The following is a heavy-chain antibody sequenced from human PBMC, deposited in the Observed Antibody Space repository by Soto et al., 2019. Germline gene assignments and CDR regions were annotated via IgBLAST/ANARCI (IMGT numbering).Heavy chain of an antibody. D-gene: IGHD3-3*01. Sequence: PSETLSLTCTVSGGSISSGDYYWSWIRQPPGKGLEWIGYIYYSGSTYYNPSLKSRVTISVDTSKNQFSLKLSSVTAADTAVYYCARGGGTIFGVSLPLDWYFDLWGRGTLVTVSS. V-gene: IGHV4-30-4*01. CDR3: ARGGGTIFGVSLPLDWYFDL. J-gene: IGHJ2*01. CDR1: GGSISSGDYY. CDR2: IYYSGST.